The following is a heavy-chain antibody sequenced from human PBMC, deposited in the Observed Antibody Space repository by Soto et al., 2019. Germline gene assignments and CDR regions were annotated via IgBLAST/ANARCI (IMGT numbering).Heavy chain of an antibody. CDR2: VSHSGRT. J-gene: IGHJ5*02. CDR1: GGSISPYS. CDR3: ARLLCRYDDYGAWFAP. D-gene: IGHD4-17*01. V-gene: IGHV4-59*01. Sequence: QVHLVESGPGLVKPSETLSLTCTISGGSISPYSWTWIRQSPGKGLEWIGYVSHSGRTFYTPSLMSRLTISLDTSSSHFSLRLKSVIASDTAVYYCARLLCRYDDYGAWFAPWGQGTLVTVSS.